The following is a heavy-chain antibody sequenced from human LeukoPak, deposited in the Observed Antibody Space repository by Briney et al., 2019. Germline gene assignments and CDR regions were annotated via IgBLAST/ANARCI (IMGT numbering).Heavy chain of an antibody. J-gene: IGHJ6*03. Sequence: SETLSLTCTVSGGSISSSSYYWGWIRQPPGKGLEWIGETYHSGRTTYNPSLKSRVTLSVDKSKNQFSLKLSSVTAADTAVYYCARGSVATGTEEGYYYYYMDVWGKGTTVTVSS. CDR3: ARGSVATGTEEGYYYYYMDV. V-gene: IGHV4-39*07. CDR1: GGSISSSSYY. CDR2: TYHSGRT. D-gene: IGHD5-12*01.